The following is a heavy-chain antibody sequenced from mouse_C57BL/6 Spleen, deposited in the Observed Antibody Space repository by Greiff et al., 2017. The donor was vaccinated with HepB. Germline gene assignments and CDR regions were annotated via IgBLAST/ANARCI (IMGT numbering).Heavy chain of an antibody. D-gene: IGHD3-2*02. V-gene: IGHV1-82*01. CDR1: GYAFSSSW. Sequence: QVQLKESGPELVKPGASVKISCKASGYAFSSSWMNWVKQRPGKGLEWIGRIYPGDGDTNYNGKFKGKATLTADKSSSTAYMQLSSLTSEDSAVYFCAREGTAQATDYAMDYWGQGTSVTVSS. J-gene: IGHJ4*01. CDR2: IYPGDGDT. CDR3: AREGTAQATDYAMDY.